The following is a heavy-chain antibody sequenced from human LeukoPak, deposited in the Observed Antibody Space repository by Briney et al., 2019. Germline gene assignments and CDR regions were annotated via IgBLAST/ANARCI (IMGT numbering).Heavy chain of an antibody. V-gene: IGHV4-4*07. CDR1: GASISRYQ. J-gene: IGHJ5*02. D-gene: IGHD6-13*01. Sequence: SSETLSLTCTVSGASISRYQWSWIRQPAGKGLEWLGRIYTSGSTDYNPSLRSRVTMSVDTSKNQFSLKLSSVTAADTAVYYCAKLAAAGLYNWFDPWGQGILVTVSS. CDR3: AKLAAAGLYNWFDP. CDR2: IYTSGST.